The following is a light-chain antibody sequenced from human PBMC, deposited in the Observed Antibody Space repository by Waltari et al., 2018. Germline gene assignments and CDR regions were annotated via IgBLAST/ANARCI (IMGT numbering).Light chain of an antibody. CDR2: DAS. CDR3: QQYDNLPMYT. J-gene: IGKJ2*01. V-gene: IGKV1-33*01. CDR1: QDISNY. Sequence: DIQMTQSPSSLSASVGDRVTITCQASQDISNYLKWYQQKPGNAPKLLIYDASNLETGVPSRFSGSGSGTDFTFTISSLQPEDIATYYCQQYDNLPMYTFGQGTKLEIK.